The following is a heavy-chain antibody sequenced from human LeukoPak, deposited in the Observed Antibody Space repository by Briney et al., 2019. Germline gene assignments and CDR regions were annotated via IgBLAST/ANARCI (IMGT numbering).Heavy chain of an antibody. Sequence: PGGSLRLSCAASGFTFSSYAMSWVRQAPGKGLEWVANIKQDGSEKYYVDSVKGRFTISRDNAKNSLYLQMNSLRAEDTAVYYCARAPFDYWGQGTLVTVSS. CDR3: ARAPFDY. CDR2: IKQDGSEK. J-gene: IGHJ4*02. CDR1: GFTFSSYA. V-gene: IGHV3-7*04.